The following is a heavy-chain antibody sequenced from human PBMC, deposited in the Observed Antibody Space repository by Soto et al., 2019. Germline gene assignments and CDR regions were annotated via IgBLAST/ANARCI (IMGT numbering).Heavy chain of an antibody. D-gene: IGHD3-10*02. J-gene: IGHJ6*02. V-gene: IGHV6-1*01. CDR3: ASGMLGRGAYSVDV. CDR2: IYYRSKWYY. CDR1: GDSVTGNTAG. Sequence: PSQTLSLTCVISGDSVTGNTAGWNWIRQSPSRGLEWLGRIYYRSKWYYDYAGAVKGRMTINPETSRNQFSLQLNSVSPEDKDVYYCASGMLGRGAYSVDVWGQGTTVTVSS.